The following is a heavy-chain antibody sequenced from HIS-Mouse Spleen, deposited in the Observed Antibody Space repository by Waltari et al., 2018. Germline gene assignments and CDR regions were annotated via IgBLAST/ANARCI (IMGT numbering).Heavy chain of an antibody. CDR2: IYYSGST. CDR1: VGSIRSSSYY. V-gene: IGHV4-39*07. Sequence: QLQLQESGPGLVKPSDTLSLTCTVPVGSIRSSSYYWGWIRQPPGKGLEWIGSIYYSGSTYYNPSLKSRVTISVDTSKNQFSLKLSSVTAADTAVYYCAREIPYSSSWYDWYFDLWGRGTLVTVSS. CDR3: AREIPYSSSWYDWYFDL. J-gene: IGHJ2*01. D-gene: IGHD6-13*01.